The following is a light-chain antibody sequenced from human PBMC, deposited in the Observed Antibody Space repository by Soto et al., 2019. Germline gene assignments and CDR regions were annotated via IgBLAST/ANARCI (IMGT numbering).Light chain of an antibody. J-gene: IGKJ5*01. CDR1: QSISSY. CDR3: QQSYSTPIS. Sequence: IRMSQSPSSLSASVGDRVTITCRASQSISSYLNWYQHKPGTAPKVLIYHASNLQSGVPSRFSGSGSGTDFTLTISSLQPEDFATYYCQQSYSTPISFGQGTQREIK. V-gene: IGKV1-39*01. CDR2: HAS.